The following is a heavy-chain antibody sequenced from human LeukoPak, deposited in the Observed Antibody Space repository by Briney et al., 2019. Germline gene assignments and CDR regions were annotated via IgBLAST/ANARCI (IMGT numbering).Heavy chain of an antibody. Sequence: TSETLSLTCTVSGDSISSNFWTWIRQPPGKGLEWIGFISHSGTSSYSPSLQSRVTMSVDPSKNQFSLNLSSVTAADTALYYCARIKGVGAIYFDDWDQGTLVTVSS. CDR1: GDSISSNF. J-gene: IGHJ4*02. CDR2: ISHSGTS. V-gene: IGHV4-59*01. CDR3: ARIKGVGAIYFDD. D-gene: IGHD1-26*01.